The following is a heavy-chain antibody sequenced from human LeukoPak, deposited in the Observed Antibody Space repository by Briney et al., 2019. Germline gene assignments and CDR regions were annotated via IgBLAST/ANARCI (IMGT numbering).Heavy chain of an antibody. CDR1: GDSITSYY. D-gene: IGHD3-22*01. J-gene: IGHJ6*03. CDR3: TRGSIAYYYMDV. CDR2: IYYTGST. V-gene: IGHV4-59*01. Sequence: SETLSLTCTVSGDSITSYYWSWIRQPPGKGLEWIGYIYYTGSTNHNPSLKSRVTISVDTSKNQFSLKLSSVTAADTAVYYCTRGSIAYYYMDVWGKGTTVTVSS.